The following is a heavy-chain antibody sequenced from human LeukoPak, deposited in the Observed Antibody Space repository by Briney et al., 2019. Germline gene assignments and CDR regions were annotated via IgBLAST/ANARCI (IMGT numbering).Heavy chain of an antibody. D-gene: IGHD3-22*01. CDR2: INWNGGST. CDR1: GFTFDEYG. V-gene: IGHV3-20*04. Sequence: PGGSLRLSCAASGFTFDEYGMNWVRQAPGKGLEWVSGINWNGGSTVYTDSVKGRFTISRDNAKNSLYLQMNSLRAEDTAFYYCARDSGYYDSGTYYRAIDFWGQGTLVAVSS. J-gene: IGHJ4*02. CDR3: ARDSGYYDSGTYYRAIDF.